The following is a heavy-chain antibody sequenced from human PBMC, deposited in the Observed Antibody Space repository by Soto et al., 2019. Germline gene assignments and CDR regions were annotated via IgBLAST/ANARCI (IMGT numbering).Heavy chain of an antibody. CDR2: IYHSGST. Sequence: PSETLSLTCAVAGGSISSGCYSWSWIRQPPGKGLEWIGYIYHSGSTYYNPSLKSRVTISVDRSKNQFSLKLSSVTAADTAVYYCATSTTVTTSWDPQKFYYYYGMDVWGQGTTVTVSS. J-gene: IGHJ6*02. D-gene: IGHD4-17*01. CDR1: GGSISSGCYS. CDR3: ATSTTVTTSWDPQKFYYYYGMDV. V-gene: IGHV4-30-2*01.